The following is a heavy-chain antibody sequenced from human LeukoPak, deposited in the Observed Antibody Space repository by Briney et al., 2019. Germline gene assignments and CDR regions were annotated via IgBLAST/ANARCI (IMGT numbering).Heavy chain of an antibody. CDR3: AKSDSSAFYYKTFDI. V-gene: IGHV3-23*01. CDR2: ISDSGEGT. D-gene: IGHD3-22*01. CDR1: GFTFSNSA. J-gene: IGHJ3*02. Sequence: PGGSLRLSCAASGFTFSNSAMNWVRQAPGKGLERVSTISDSGEGTYYADSVKGRFTISRDNSKSTLYLQMNSLRAEDTAVFYCAKSDSSAFYYKTFDIWGLGTMVTVSS.